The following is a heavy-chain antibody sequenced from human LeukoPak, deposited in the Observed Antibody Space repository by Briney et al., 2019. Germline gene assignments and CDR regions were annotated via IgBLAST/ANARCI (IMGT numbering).Heavy chain of an antibody. V-gene: IGHV1-2*02. J-gene: IGHJ3*02. CDR3: ARIAVLLWFGEPLDAFDI. Sequence: ASVKVSCKASGYTFTGYYMHWVRQAPGQGLEWMGWINPNSGGTNYAQKFQGRVTMTRDTSISTAYMELSRLRSDDTAVYYCARIAVLLWFGEPLDAFDIWGQGTMVTVSS. CDR1: GYTFTGYY. D-gene: IGHD3-10*01. CDR2: INPNSGGT.